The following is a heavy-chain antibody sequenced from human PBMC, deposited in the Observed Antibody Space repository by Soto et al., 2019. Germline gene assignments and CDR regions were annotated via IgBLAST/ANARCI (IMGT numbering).Heavy chain of an antibody. CDR3: ATQGRDIVVVPAAHFDY. CDR1: GFTFSSYA. D-gene: IGHD2-2*01. V-gene: IGHV3-23*01. Sequence: LRLSCAASGFTFSSYAVSWVRQAPGKGLEWVSAISGSGGSTYYADSVKGRFTISRDNSKNTLYLQMNSLRAEDTAVYYCATQGRDIVVVPAAHFDYWGQGTLVTVSS. CDR2: ISGSGGST. J-gene: IGHJ4*02.